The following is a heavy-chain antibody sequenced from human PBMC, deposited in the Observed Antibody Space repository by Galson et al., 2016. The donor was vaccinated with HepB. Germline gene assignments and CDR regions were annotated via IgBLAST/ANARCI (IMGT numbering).Heavy chain of an antibody. D-gene: IGHD6-13*01. CDR2: ISGSGDTT. V-gene: IGHV3-23*01. CDR3: ASMGGGSGSCYKD. CDR1: GFTFSRYS. J-gene: IGHJ4*02. Sequence: SLRLSCAASGFTFSRYSMSWVRPAPGKGLEWVSRISGSGDTTNYAAPVRGRFTISRDNSKSTLFLQLSSLSAGDTAVYYCASMGGGSGSCYKDWGQGNLVTVSS.